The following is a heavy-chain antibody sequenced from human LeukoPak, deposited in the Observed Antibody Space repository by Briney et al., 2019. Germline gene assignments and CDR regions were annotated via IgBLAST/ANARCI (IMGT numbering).Heavy chain of an antibody. CDR1: GYSFTSNY. CDR3: ARDQEAFDY. V-gene: IGHV1-46*01. J-gene: IGHJ4*02. Sequence: ASVTVSCKASGYSFTSNYIHWVRQAPGQGLEWMGMIYPRDGSTSYAQKFQGRVTVTRDTSTSTVHMELSGLRSEDTAVYYCARDQEAFDYWGQGTLVTVSS. CDR2: IYPRDGST.